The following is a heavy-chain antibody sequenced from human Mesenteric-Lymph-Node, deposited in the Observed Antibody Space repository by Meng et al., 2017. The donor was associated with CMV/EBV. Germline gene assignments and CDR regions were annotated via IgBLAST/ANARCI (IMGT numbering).Heavy chain of an antibody. D-gene: IGHD3-10*01. Sequence: GGSLRLSCAASGFTFSSYAMHWVRQAPGKGLEWVAVISYDGSNKYYADSVKGRFTISRDNSKNTLYLQMNSLRAEDTAVYYCARDKSWFEFDYWGQGTLVTVSS. CDR2: ISYDGSNK. CDR1: GFTFSSYA. CDR3: ARDKSWFEFDY. V-gene: IGHV3-30*04. J-gene: IGHJ4*02.